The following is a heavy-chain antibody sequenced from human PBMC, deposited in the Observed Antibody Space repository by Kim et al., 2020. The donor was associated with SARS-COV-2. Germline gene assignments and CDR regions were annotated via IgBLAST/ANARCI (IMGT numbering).Heavy chain of an antibody. CDR3: ARHLPSKGFSQFHYYYYGMDV. J-gene: IGHJ6*02. D-gene: IGHD3-3*01. Sequence: SETLSLTCTVSGGSISSYYWSWIRQPPGKGLEWIGYIYYSGSTNYNPSLKSRVTISVDTSKNQFSLKLSSVTAADTAVYYCARHLPSKGFSQFHYYYYGMDVWGQGTTVTVSS. V-gene: IGHV4-59*08. CDR2: IYYSGST. CDR1: GGSISSYY.